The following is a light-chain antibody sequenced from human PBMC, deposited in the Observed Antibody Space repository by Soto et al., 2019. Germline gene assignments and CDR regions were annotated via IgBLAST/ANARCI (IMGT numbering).Light chain of an antibody. CDR1: QSVSSSY. CDR3: QQYGSSPPWT. J-gene: IGKJ1*01. Sequence: EIVLTQSPGTLSLSPGERATLSCRASQSVSSSYLAWYQQKPGQAPRLLIYGASRRATGIPDRFSGRGSGTGFLLTISSLEPEDFAVYYYQQYGSSPPWTFGQGTKVEI. CDR2: GAS. V-gene: IGKV3-20*01.